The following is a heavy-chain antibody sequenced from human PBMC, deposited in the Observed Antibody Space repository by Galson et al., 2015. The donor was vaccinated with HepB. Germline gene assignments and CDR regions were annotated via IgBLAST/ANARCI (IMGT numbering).Heavy chain of an antibody. CDR2: IYYSGST. J-gene: IGHJ6*02. Sequence: ETLSLTCTVSGGSISSSSYYWGWIRQPPGKGLEWIGSIYYSGSTYYNPSHKSRVTISVDTSKNQFSLKLSSVTAADTAVYYCARHTRRRVFGVVIPGNYYGMDVWGQGTTVTVSS. D-gene: IGHD3-3*01. V-gene: IGHV4-39*01. CDR1: GGSISSSSYY. CDR3: ARHTRRRVFGVVIPGNYYGMDV.